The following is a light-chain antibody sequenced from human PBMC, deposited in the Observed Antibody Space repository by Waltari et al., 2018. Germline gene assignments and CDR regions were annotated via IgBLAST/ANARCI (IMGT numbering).Light chain of an antibody. Sequence: QSALTQPPSASGSPGQSVTISCTGTSSDVGNYNSVSWYQHHPGKAPKLIIYEVTKRPSGVPDRFSGSKSGNTASLTVSGLQAEDEAEYYCCSYAGSYTFVFGTGTKVTVL. CDR2: EVT. CDR3: CSYAGSYTFV. J-gene: IGLJ1*01. CDR1: SSDVGNYNS. V-gene: IGLV2-8*01.